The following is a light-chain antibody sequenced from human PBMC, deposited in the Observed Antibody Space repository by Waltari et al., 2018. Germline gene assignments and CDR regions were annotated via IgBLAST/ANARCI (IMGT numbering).Light chain of an antibody. CDR1: SRDVGSYNL. Sequence: QSALTQPASVSGSPGQSITLSCTGTSRDVGSYNLVSWYQQHPGKVPKLIIYEDTKRPSGFSDRFSGSKSGNTASLTISGLQAEDEADYHCCAHAGSGIWVFGGGTKLTVL. V-gene: IGLV2-23*01. J-gene: IGLJ3*02. CDR2: EDT. CDR3: CAHAGSGIWV.